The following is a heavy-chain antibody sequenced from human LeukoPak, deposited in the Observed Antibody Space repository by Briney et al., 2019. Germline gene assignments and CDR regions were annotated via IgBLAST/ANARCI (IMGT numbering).Heavy chain of an antibody. CDR3: ARRVQDSSGYYYAFDAFDI. CDR2: IYYSGST. Sequence: NPSETLSLTCTVSGGSIGSSSYYWGWIRQPPGKGLEWIGSIYYSGSTYYNPSLKSRVTISVDTSKNQFSLKLSSVTAADTAVYYCARRVQDSSGYYYAFDAFDIWGQGTMVTVSS. D-gene: IGHD3-22*01. V-gene: IGHV4-39*07. CDR1: GGSIGSSSYY. J-gene: IGHJ3*02.